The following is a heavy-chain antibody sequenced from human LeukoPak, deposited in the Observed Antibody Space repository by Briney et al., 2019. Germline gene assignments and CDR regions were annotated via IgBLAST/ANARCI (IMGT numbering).Heavy chain of an antibody. CDR3: ARGLTLRPTALGWFDH. CDR1: GFTFSSYG. Sequence: PGGSLRLSCAASGFTFSSYGMHWVRQAPGKGLEWVAVISYGGSNKYYADSVKGRFTISRDNSKNTLYLQMNSLRAEDTAVYYCARGLTLRPTALGWFDHWGQGTLVTVSS. V-gene: IGHV3-30*19. D-gene: IGHD1-14*01. J-gene: IGHJ5*02. CDR2: ISYGGSNK.